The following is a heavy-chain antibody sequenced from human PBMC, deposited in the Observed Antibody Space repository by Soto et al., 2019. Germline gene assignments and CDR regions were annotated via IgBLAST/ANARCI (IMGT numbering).Heavy chain of an antibody. CDR1: GLTVSHNY. CDR2: LYTEGTT. V-gene: IGHV3-53*01. CDR3: VRPRPSGENYGMDV. J-gene: IGHJ6*02. Sequence: GGSLRLSCVASGLTVSHNYMAWVRQAPEMGLEWVSILYTEGTTYYADSVKGRFTISRDSSKNTLFLQMDSLRAEDAAVYYCVRPRPSGENYGMDVWGQGTTVTVSS. D-gene: IGHD3-16*01.